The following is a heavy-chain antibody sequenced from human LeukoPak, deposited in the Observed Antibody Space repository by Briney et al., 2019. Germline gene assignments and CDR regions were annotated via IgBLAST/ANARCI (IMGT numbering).Heavy chain of an antibody. J-gene: IGHJ4*02. CDR1: GFTFSSYA. D-gene: IGHD2-21*02. V-gene: IGHV3-30*04. Sequence: GGSLRLSCAASGFTFSSYAMHWVRQAPGKGLEWVAVISYDGSNKYYADSVKGRFTISRDNSKNTLYLQMNSLRAEDTAVYYCARSNLITYCGGDCYGKDYFDYWGQGTLVTVSS. CDR3: ARSNLITYCGGDCYGKDYFDY. CDR2: ISYDGSNK.